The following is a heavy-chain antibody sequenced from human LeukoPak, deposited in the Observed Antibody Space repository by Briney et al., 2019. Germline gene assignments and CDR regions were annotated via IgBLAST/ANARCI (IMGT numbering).Heavy chain of an antibody. V-gene: IGHV3-73*01. CDR1: GFTFSGSA. J-gene: IGHJ3*02. D-gene: IGHD3-22*01. CDR2: IRSKANSSAT. Sequence: GGSLRLSCAASGFTFSGSAMHWVRQAPGKGREWFGRIRSKANSSATAYAASVKGRFTISRDDSKNTAYLQMNSLKTEDTAVYYCTRGLPYYYDSSGYPLDAFDIWGQGTMVTVSS. CDR3: TRGLPYYYDSSGYPLDAFDI.